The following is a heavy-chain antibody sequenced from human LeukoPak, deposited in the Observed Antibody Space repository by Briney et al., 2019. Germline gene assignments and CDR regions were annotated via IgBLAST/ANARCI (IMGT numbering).Heavy chain of an antibody. CDR2: MNPNSGNT. CDR1: GYTFTSYD. D-gene: IGHD3-16*02. CDR3: ARLLRLGELSLSAPFGY. Sequence: ASVKVSCKASGYTFTSYDINWVRQATGQGLEWMGWMNPNSGNTGYAQKFQGRVTMTRNTSISTAYMELSSLRSEDTAVYYCARLLRLGELSLSAPFGYWGQGTLVTVSS. J-gene: IGHJ4*02. V-gene: IGHV1-8*01.